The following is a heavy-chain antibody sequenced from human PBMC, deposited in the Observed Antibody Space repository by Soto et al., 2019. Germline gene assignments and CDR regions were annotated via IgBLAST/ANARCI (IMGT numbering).Heavy chain of an antibody. CDR2: ICYDGSNK. V-gene: IGHV3-33*03. CDR3: ARAQYTGSYFDACDV. Sequence: PGGSLRLSCAASGFSFSSYGMHWVRQAPGKGLDWVAVICYDGSNKYYADSVKGRFTISRDNSKNTLYVQMNSLTVEDTAVYYCARAQYTGSYFDACDVWGQGTMVTVSS. J-gene: IGHJ3*01. D-gene: IGHD1-26*01. CDR1: GFSFSSYG.